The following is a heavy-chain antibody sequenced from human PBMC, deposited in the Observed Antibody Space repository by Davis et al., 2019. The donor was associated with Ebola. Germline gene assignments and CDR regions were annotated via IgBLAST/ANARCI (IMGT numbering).Heavy chain of an antibody. CDR1: GGSFSGYY. CDR2: INHSGST. D-gene: IGHD3-16*01. V-gene: IGHV4-34*01. Sequence: GSLRLSCAVYGGSFSGYYWSWIRQPPGKGLEWIGEINHSGSTNYNPSLKSRVTISVDTSKNQFSLKLSSVTAADTAVYYCARDLRYYYGMDVWGQGTTVTVSS. J-gene: IGHJ6*02. CDR3: ARDLRYYYGMDV.